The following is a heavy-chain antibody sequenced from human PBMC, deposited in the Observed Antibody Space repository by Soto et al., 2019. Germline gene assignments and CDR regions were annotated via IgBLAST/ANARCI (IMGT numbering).Heavy chain of an antibody. D-gene: IGHD4-17*01. V-gene: IGHV4-30-2*01. Sequence: SETLSLTCAVSGGSISSGGYSWSWIRQPPGKGLEWIGYIYHSGSTYYNPSLKSRVTISVDTSKNQFSLKLGSVTAADTAVYYCARDSQPHDYGDYGYYYYYGMDVWGQGTTVTVSS. CDR2: IYHSGST. CDR1: GGSISSGGYS. CDR3: ARDSQPHDYGDYGYYYYYGMDV. J-gene: IGHJ6*02.